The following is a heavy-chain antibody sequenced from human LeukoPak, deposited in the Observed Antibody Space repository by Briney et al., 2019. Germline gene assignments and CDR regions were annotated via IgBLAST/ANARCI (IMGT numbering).Heavy chain of an antibody. CDR2: FYYSGST. D-gene: IGHD5-18*01. V-gene: IGHV4-39*01. Sequence: SETLSLTCTVSGGSIASSNYYWGWIRQAPGKVLEWIGSFYYSGSTYYNPSLKSRVTISVDTSKNQFSLKLSSVTATDTAVYYCARQGRYRYDYLDYWGQGTLVTVSS. CDR1: GGSIASSNYY. CDR3: ARQGRYRYDYLDY. J-gene: IGHJ4*02.